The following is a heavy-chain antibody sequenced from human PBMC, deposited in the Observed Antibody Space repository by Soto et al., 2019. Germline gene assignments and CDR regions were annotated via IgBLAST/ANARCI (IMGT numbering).Heavy chain of an antibody. CDR3: ARDGYCSGGSCYSVPVFDY. J-gene: IGHJ4*02. Sequence: GASVKVSCKTSGFTFSSSAVHWVRQARGHRLQWIGWIDVGSANANYAQMLQERVTISRDMSTSTAYMELSSLRPEDTAVYYCARDGYCSGGSCYSVPVFDYWGQGTLVTVSS. V-gene: IGHV1-58*01. CDR2: IDVGSANA. D-gene: IGHD2-15*01. CDR1: GFTFSSSA.